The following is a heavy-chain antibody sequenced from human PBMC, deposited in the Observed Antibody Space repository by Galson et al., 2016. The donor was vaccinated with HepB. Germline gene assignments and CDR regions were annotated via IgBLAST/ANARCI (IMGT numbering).Heavy chain of an antibody. CDR3: ARLGDYYSDNSDFNDFDF. CDR1: GGMFSSYC. D-gene: IGHD3-22*01. CDR2: IIPSFGPA. J-gene: IGHJ3*01. V-gene: IGHV1-69*13. Sequence: SVKVSCKASGGMFSSYCISWVRQAPGQGLEWMGGIIPSFGPAKYARNFQGRVSITADESTSTAYVELSSLRSEDTAVYYCARLGDYYSDNSDFNDFDFWGQGTMVTVSS.